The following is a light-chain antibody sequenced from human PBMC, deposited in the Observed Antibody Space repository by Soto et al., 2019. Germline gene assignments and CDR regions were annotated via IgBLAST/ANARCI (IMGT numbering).Light chain of an antibody. CDR1: QSVTNNY. Sequence: EIVLTQSPGTLSLSPGERATLSCRASQSVTNNYLAWYQQKPGQAPRLLIYGASSRATGIPDRFSGSGSGTDFTLTISRLEPEDFAVYYCQHYVAPPPPFGGGPKVEI. CDR2: GAS. J-gene: IGKJ4*01. V-gene: IGKV3-20*01. CDR3: QHYVAPPPP.